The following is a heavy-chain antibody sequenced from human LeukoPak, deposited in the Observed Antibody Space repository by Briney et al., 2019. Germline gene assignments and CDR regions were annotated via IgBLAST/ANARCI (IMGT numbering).Heavy chain of an antibody. CDR1: GFTFSGSA. D-gene: IGHD4-17*01. CDR3: TNDGRFDY. CDR2: IRSKANSYAT. Sequence: GGSLRLSCAASGFTFSGSAMHWVRQASGKGLEWVGRIRSKANSYATAYAASVKGRFTISRDDSKNTAYLQMNSLKTEDMAVYYCTNDGRFDYWGQGTLVTVSS. J-gene: IGHJ4*02. V-gene: IGHV3-73*01.